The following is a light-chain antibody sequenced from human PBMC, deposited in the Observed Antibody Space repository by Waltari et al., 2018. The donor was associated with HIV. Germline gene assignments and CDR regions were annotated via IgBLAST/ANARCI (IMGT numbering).Light chain of an antibody. Sequence: DIQMTQSPSSLSASVGDRVTITCRASQSISTYLNWYQQKPGKAPNLLIFAASRLQSGVPSRFSGSGSGTDFTLTISSLQPEDFASYFCQQTYSAPLTVGGGTKVEIK. CDR2: AAS. V-gene: IGKV1-39*01. CDR1: QSISTY. J-gene: IGKJ4*01. CDR3: QQTYSAPLT.